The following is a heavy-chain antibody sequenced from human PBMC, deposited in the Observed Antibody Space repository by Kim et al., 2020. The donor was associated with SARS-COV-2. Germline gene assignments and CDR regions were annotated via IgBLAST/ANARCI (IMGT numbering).Heavy chain of an antibody. CDR3: ARDRRGFNPYYGMDV. CDR2: ISGNGEST. Sequence: GGSLRLSCAASGFTFSSYAMSWVRQAPGKGLEWVSGISGNGESTYYADSVKGRFTISRDTSKSTLYLQMNSLRAEHTAVYYCARDRRGFNPYYGMDVWGPGTTVIVSS. D-gene: IGHD3-10*01. V-gene: IGHV3-23*01. CDR1: GFTFSSYA. J-gene: IGHJ6*02.